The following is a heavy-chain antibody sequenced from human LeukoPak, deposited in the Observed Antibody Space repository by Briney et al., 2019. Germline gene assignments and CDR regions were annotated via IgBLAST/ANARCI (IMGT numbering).Heavy chain of an antibody. D-gene: IGHD1-20*01. J-gene: IGHJ4*02. CDR2: ISSSSSTI. CDR1: GFTFSSYS. CDR3: ARRLITGSDY. V-gene: IGHV3-48*04. Sequence: GGSLRLSCAASGFTFSSYSMNWVRQAPGKGLEGVSYISSSSSTIYYADSVKGRFTISRDNAKNSLYLQMNSLRAEDTAVYYCARRLITGSDYWGQGTLVTVSS.